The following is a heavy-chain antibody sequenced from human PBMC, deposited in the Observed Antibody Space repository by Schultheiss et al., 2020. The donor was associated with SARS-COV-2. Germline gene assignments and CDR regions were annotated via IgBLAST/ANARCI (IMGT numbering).Heavy chain of an antibody. D-gene: IGHD3-10*01. Sequence: GESLKISCAASGFTFSNYWMHWVRQAPGKGLVWVSSISSSSSYIYYADSVKGRFTISRDNSKNTLYLQMNSLRAEDTAVYYCARDRGRNWFDPWGQGTLVTVSS. CDR3: ARDRGRNWFDP. CDR1: GFTFSNYW. CDR2: ISSSSSYI. J-gene: IGHJ5*02. V-gene: IGHV3-21*04.